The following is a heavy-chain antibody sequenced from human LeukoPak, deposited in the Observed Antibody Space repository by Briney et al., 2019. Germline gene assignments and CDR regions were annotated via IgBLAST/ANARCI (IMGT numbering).Heavy chain of an antibody. J-gene: IGHJ5*02. CDR2: NYYSGST. Sequence: SETLSLTCTVSGGSISSYYWSWIRQPPGKGLEWIGYNYYSGSTNYNPSLKSRVTISVDTSKNQFSLKLSSVTAADTAVYYCARTPVTRYNWFDPWGQGTLVTVSS. D-gene: IGHD4-17*01. V-gene: IGHV4-59*08. CDR3: ARTPVTRYNWFDP. CDR1: GGSISSYY.